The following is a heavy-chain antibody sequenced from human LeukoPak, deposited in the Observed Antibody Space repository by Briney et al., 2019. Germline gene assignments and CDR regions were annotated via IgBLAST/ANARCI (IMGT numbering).Heavy chain of an antibody. CDR2: IIPIFGTA. J-gene: IGHJ3*02. Sequence: SVKVSCKASGGTFSSYAISWVRQAPGQGLEWMGGIIPIFGTANYAQKFQGRVTITADKSTSTAYMELSSLRSEDTAVYYCARATTGYSSSQIAFDIWGQGTMVTVSS. V-gene: IGHV1-69*06. CDR3: ARATTGYSSSQIAFDI. D-gene: IGHD6-13*01. CDR1: GGTFSSYA.